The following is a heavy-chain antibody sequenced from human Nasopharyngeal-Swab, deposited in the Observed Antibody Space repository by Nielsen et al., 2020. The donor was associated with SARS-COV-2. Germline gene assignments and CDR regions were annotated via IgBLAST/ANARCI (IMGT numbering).Heavy chain of an antibody. V-gene: IGHV3-53*01. Sequence: GASLQISCVASGFTVSSNFVSWVRQAPGKGLEWVSLLKSGGGTFYADSVRGRFTISRDNSRNTVYLQMNSLRAEDTAVYYCARVRQSGAYCPFDSWGLGTLVTVSS. D-gene: IGHD1-26*01. CDR3: ARVRQSGAYCPFDS. CDR2: LKSGGGT. CDR1: GFTVSSNF. J-gene: IGHJ4*02.